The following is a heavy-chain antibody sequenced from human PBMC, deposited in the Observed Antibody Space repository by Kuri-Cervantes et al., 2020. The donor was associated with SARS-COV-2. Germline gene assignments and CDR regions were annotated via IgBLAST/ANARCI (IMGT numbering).Heavy chain of an antibody. V-gene: IGHV3-30*02. CDR1: GFTFSIYG. D-gene: IGHD3-16*01. CDR3: ARDSENYCSSLDCYARENWFAS. Sequence: GESLKISCAASGFTFSIYGMHWVRQVPGKGLEWLAFIRYDSSEKYYADSARGRFAISRDSDTQMVYLEMKSLRPDDTGKYYCARDSENYCSSLDCYARENWFASWGQGTLVTVSS. CDR2: IRYDSSEK. J-gene: IGHJ5*01.